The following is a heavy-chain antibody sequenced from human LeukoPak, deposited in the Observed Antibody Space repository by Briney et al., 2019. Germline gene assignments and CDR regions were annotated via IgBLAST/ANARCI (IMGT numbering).Heavy chain of an antibody. J-gene: IGHJ5*02. V-gene: IGHV3-7*01. CDR1: GFTFSSYW. CDR2: IKQGGSEK. D-gene: IGHD3-10*01. Sequence: GGSLRLSCAASGFTFSSYWMSWVRQAPGKGLEWVANIKQGGSEKYYVDSVKGRFTISRDNAKNSLYLQMNSLRAEDTAVYYCARDPRHYYGGLFDPWGQGTLVTVSS. CDR3: ARDPRHYYGGLFDP.